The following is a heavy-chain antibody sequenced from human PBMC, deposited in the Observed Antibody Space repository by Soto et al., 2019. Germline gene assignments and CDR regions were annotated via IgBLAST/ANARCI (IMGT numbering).Heavy chain of an antibody. CDR2: MYKTGST. V-gene: IGHV4-59*01. CDR1: GRSISGYY. CDR3: ARDLWGYCGTDCYPLDV. Sequence: SETLSLTCTVCGRSISGYYWSWIRQPPGKGLEWIGYMYKTGSTVYNPSFKSRVTISVDTSKNQFSLKLNSVTAADTAVYYCARDLWGYCGTDCYPLDVWGQGTTVTVSS. J-gene: IGHJ6*02. D-gene: IGHD2-21*02.